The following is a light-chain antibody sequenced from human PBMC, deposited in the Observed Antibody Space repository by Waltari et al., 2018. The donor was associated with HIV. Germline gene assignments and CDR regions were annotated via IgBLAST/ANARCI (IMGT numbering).Light chain of an antibody. CDR1: NIGSKN. CDR2: RSR. Sequence: YDLSQPLSVSVDLGQTARITCGGDNIGSKNVHWYQQKPGQAPVLVIYRSRNRPSGITDRISASKAGSMVTLIISRVQIEDEADYFCQVWDSRTVVFGGGTKVTVL. CDR3: QVWDSRTVV. J-gene: IGLJ2*01. V-gene: IGLV3-9*01.